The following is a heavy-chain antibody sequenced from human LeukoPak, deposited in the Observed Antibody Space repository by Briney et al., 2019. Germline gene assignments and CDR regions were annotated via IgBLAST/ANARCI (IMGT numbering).Heavy chain of an antibody. CDR1: GYTFTGYY. J-gene: IGHJ4*02. CDR2: INPNSGGT. CDR3: ARLNLAAAGLGYFDY. Sequence: ASVKVSCKASGYTFTGYYMHWVRQAPGQGLEWMGWINPNSGGTNYAQKFQGRVTMTRDTSTSTVYMELSSLRSEDTAVYYCARLNLAAAGLGYFDYWGQGTLVTVSS. V-gene: IGHV1-2*02. D-gene: IGHD6-13*01.